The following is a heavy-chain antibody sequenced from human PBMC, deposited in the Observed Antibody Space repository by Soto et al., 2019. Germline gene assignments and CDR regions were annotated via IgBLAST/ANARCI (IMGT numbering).Heavy chain of an antibody. CDR2: TRHDGSNT. D-gene: IGHD1-26*01. CDR1: GFNFGGYG. J-gene: IGHJ4*02. CDR3: VRDGVGATTYFGYFDY. Sequence: QVQLVESGGGVVQPGRPLRLSCAASGFNFGGYGMHWVRQAPGKGLEWVAITRHDGSNTYYADSVRGRFTISRDNSKNTLDLQMNSLTVEDTAVYYCVRDGVGATTYFGYFDYWGQGTLITVSS. V-gene: IGHV3-33*01.